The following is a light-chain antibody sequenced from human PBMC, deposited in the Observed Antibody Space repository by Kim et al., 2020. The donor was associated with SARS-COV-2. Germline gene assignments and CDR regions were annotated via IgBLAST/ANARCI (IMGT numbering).Light chain of an antibody. Sequence: GQSVTITCTGTSSDTGEYDFVSWYQQHPGQVPKLMIYEVTQRPSGVPDRFSGSKTGNTASLNVSELQAEDEAQYYCCAYAGFSTLVCGTGTEVTVL. V-gene: IGLV2-8*01. CDR3: CAYAGFSTLV. CDR2: EVT. CDR1: SSDTGEYDF. J-gene: IGLJ1*01.